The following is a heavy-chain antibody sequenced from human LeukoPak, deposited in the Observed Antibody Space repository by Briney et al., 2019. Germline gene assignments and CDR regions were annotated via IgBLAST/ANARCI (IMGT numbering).Heavy chain of an antibody. V-gene: IGHV3-48*01. CDR2: ISSSSSTI. J-gene: IGHJ5*02. CDR1: GFTFSSCS. CDR3: ARAAGPRRNWFDP. Sequence: GGSLRLSCAASGFTFSSCSMNWVRQAPGKGLEWVSYISSSSSTIYYADSVKGRFTISRDNAKNSLYLQMNSLRAEDTAVYYCARAAGPRRNWFDPWGQGTLVTVSS.